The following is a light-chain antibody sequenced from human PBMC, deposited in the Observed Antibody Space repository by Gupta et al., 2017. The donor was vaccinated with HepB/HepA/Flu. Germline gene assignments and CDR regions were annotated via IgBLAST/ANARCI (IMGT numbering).Light chain of an antibody. CDR3: QQYGSSPGFT. CDR2: GAS. J-gene: IGKJ3*01. Sequence: EIVLTQSPGTLSLSPGERATLSCRASQSVSSTFLAWYQQKPGQAPRLLIYGASRRATGIPDRFSGSGSGTDFTLTISRLEPEDFAVYYCQQYGSSPGFTFGPETKVDIK. CDR1: QSVSSTF. V-gene: IGKV3-20*01.